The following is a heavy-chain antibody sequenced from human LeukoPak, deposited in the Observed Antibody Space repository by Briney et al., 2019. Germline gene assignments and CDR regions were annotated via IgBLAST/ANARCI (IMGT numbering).Heavy chain of an antibody. CDR3: AKSATTVTSNFEY. J-gene: IGHJ4*02. CDR2: ISGSGGGT. Sequence: GGSLRLSCAASGFTFSSHGMSWVRQAPGKGLEWVPGISGSGGGTFYADSVRGRFTISRDNSKNTVYLQTNSLRAEDTAVYYCAKSATTVTSNFEYWGQGTLVTVSS. D-gene: IGHD4-17*01. CDR1: GFTFSSHG. V-gene: IGHV3-23*01.